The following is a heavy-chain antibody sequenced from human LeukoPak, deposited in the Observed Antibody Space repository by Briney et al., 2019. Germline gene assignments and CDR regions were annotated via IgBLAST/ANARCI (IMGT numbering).Heavy chain of an antibody. J-gene: IGHJ4*02. CDR2: IKQDGSEK. Sequence: GGSLRLSCAASGFTFSSYWMSWVRQAPGKGLEWVANIKQDGSEKYYVDSVKGRFTISRDNAKNSLYLQMNSLRAEDMALYYCAKDIVSEMGPVAIDYWGQGTLVTVSS. CDR3: AKDIVSEMGPVAIDY. D-gene: IGHD2-15*01. CDR1: GFTFSSYW. V-gene: IGHV3-7*03.